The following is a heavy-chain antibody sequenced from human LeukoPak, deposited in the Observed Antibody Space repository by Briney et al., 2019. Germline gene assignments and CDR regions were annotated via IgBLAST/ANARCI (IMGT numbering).Heavy chain of an antibody. J-gene: IGHJ5*02. CDR2: IKQDGSEK. CDR3: ARRQEAIAVAGTVAWFDP. D-gene: IGHD6-19*01. CDR1: GFTFSIYW. Sequence: PGGSLRLSCTASGFTFSIYWMSWARQAPGKGLEWVANIKQDGSEKYYVDSVKGRFTISRDNAKNSLYLQMNNLRAEDTAVYYCARRQEAIAVAGTVAWFDPWGQGTLVTVSS. V-gene: IGHV3-7*01.